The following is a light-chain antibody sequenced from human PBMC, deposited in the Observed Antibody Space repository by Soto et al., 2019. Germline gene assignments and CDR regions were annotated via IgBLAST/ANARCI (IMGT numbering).Light chain of an antibody. CDR1: SGSVSSNHY. Sequence: QTVVTQEPSFSVSPGGTVTLTCGLNSGSVSSNHYPSWYQQTPGQAPRTLIYNTNTRSSGVPDRFSASMLGNKAALTITGAQPDDESDYYCVLYIGSGIWVFGGGTKLTVL. J-gene: IGLJ3*02. V-gene: IGLV8-61*01. CDR2: NTN. CDR3: VLYIGSGIWV.